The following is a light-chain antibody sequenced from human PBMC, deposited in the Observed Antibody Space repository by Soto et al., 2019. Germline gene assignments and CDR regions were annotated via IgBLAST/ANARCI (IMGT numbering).Light chain of an antibody. CDR2: SDN. Sequence: QSVLTQPPSASGTPGQRVTISCSGSTSNIGSNTVNWYQQLPGTAPKLLIYSDNQRPSGVPDRFSGSKSGTSASLAISWLRSEYEADYYCAAWDDSLNGVVFGGGTKLTVL. CDR3: AAWDDSLNGVV. J-gene: IGLJ3*02. V-gene: IGLV1-44*01. CDR1: TSNIGSNT.